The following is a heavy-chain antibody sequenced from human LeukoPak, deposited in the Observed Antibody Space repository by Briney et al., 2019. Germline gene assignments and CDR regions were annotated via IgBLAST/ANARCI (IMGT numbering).Heavy chain of an antibody. CDR3: XXXXXAGWYSSGWIDY. CDR1: GFTFDDYA. CDR2: ISWNSGSI. Sequence: PGGSLRLSCAASGFTFDDYAMHWVRQAPGKGLEWVSGISWNSGSIGYADSVKGRFTISRDNAKNSLYLQMNSLRAEDTALYYCXXXXXAGWYSSGWIDYWGQGTLVTVSS. J-gene: IGHJ4*02. V-gene: IGHV3-9*01. D-gene: IGHD6-19*01.